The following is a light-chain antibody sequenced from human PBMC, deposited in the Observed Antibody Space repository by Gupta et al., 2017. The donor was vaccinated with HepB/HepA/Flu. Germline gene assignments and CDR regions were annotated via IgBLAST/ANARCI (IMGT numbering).Light chain of an antibody. Sequence: VTISCTGSGSNIGAGYDVHWYQQLPGTAPKLLIYSYSNRPSGVSDRLSGSKSGTSASLAITGLQAEDEADYYCQSYDSSLSVSGVFGGGTKVTVL. CDR1: GSNIGAGYD. CDR2: SYS. J-gene: IGLJ2*01. CDR3: QSYDSSLSVSGV. V-gene: IGLV1-40*01.